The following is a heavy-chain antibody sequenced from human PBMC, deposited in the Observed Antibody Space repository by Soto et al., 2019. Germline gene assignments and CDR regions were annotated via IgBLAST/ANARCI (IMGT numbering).Heavy chain of an antibody. CDR2: ISGSGGSI. V-gene: IGHV3-23*01. CDR1: GFTFSTYA. J-gene: IGHJ6*02. CDR3: VKGYWKGDV. Sequence: EVQLLESGGGLVQPGGSLRLSCAASGFTFSTYAMNWVRQAPGNGLEWVSAISGSGGSIHYADPVKGRFTISRDKSKNTLYLQMNSLRDEDTAVYHCVKGYWKGDVWGQGTTVTVSS. D-gene: IGHD1-1*01.